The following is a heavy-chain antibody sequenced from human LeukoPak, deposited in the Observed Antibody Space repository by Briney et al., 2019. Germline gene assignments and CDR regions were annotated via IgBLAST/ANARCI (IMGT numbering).Heavy chain of an antibody. V-gene: IGHV4-34*01. D-gene: IGHD3-3*01. J-gene: IGHJ4*02. CDR3: ARGRNGEYYDFWSGPFDY. CDR1: GGSFSGYY. CDR2: INHSGST. Sequence: SETLSLTCAVYGGSFSGYYWSWIRQPPGKGLEWIGEINHSGSTNYNPSLKSRVTISVDTSKNQFSLKLSSVTAADTAVYYCARGRNGEYYDFWSGPFDYWGQGTLVTVSS.